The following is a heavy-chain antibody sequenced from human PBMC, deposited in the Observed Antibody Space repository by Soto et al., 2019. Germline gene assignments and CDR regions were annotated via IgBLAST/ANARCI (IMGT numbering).Heavy chain of an antibody. V-gene: IGHV3-73*01. D-gene: IGHD3-22*01. CDR2: IRSKANSYAT. CDR1: GFTFSGSA. J-gene: IGHJ4*02. CDR3: TRHYYDSSGSPDFDY. Sequence: QPGGSLRLSCAASGFTFSGSAMHWVRQASGKGLEWVGRIRSKANSYATAYAASVKGRFTISRDDSKNTAYLQMNSLKTEDTAVYYCTRHYYDSSGSPDFDYWGQGTLVTVSS.